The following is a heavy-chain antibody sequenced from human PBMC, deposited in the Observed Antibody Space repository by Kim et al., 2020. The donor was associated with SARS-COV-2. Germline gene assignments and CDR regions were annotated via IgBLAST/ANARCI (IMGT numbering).Heavy chain of an antibody. CDR3: ARFIWGTYRYTDS. CDR1: GYTFTNNA. V-gene: IGHV7-4-1*02. CDR2: LNTDTGNP. D-gene: IGHD3-16*02. Sequence: ASVKVSCKASGYTFTNNAISWLRQAPGQGLEWMGWLNTDTGNPTYAQAFTRRFVFSVDTSVTTAYLQISSLEAEDTALYYCARFIWGTYRYTDSWGQGTL. J-gene: IGHJ4*02.